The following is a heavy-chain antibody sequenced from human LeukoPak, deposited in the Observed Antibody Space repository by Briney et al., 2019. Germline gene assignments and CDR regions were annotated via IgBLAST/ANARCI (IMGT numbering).Heavy chain of an antibody. CDR1: GGSISSYY. D-gene: IGHD3-22*01. Sequence: SETLSLTCTVSGGSISSYYWSWIRQPPGKGLEWIGYIYYSGSTNYNPSLKSRVTISVDASNNQFSLKLSSVTAADTAVYYCARLPYYYDSSGYYYVPYYYGMDVWGQGTTVTVSS. CDR3: ARLPYYYDSSGYYYVPYYYGMDV. V-gene: IGHV4-59*08. CDR2: IYYSGST. J-gene: IGHJ6*02.